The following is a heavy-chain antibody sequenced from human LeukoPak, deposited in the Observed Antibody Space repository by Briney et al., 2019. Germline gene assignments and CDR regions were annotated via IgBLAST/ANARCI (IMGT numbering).Heavy chain of an antibody. D-gene: IGHD6-13*01. Sequence: PSETLSLTCTVSGGSLSSYYSSWIRHPPGKGLEWVGYIYCSGSTNYNPSLKSRVTISVDTSKNQFSLKLSSVTAADTAVYYCARALAYYYMDVWGKGTTVTVSS. CDR3: ARALAYYYMDV. CDR1: GGSLSSYY. J-gene: IGHJ6*03. V-gene: IGHV4-59*01. CDR2: IYCSGST.